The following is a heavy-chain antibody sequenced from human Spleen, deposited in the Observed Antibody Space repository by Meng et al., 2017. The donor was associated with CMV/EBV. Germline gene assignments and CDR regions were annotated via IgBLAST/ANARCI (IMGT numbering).Heavy chain of an antibody. CDR2: INPNSGGT. D-gene: IGHD6-13*01. Sequence: ASVKVSCKASGYTFTGYYMHWVRQAPGQGLEWMGWINPNSGGTNYAQKCQGRVTMTRDTSISTAYLELSSLRSDDTAVYYCATGISSWMIGYYFDYWGQGTLVTVSS. CDR1: GYTFTGYY. J-gene: IGHJ4*02. V-gene: IGHV1-2*02. CDR3: ATGISSWMIGYYFDY.